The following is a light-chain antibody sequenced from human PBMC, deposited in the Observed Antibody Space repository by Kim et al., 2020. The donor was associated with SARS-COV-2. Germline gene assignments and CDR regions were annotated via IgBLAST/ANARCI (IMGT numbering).Light chain of an antibody. CDR2: KAS. CDR1: QGISSW. Sequence: DIQMTQSPSSVSASVGDRVTITCRASQGISSWLAWYQQKPGKAPKLLIYKASSLESGVPSRFSGSGSGTEFSLTISSLQPDDFATYYCQLYNSYSRTFGQGTKVDIK. V-gene: IGKV1-5*03. CDR3: QLYNSYSRT. J-gene: IGKJ1*01.